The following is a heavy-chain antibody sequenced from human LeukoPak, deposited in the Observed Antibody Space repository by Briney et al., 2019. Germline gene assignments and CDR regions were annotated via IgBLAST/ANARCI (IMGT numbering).Heavy chain of an antibody. D-gene: IGHD3-10*01. V-gene: IGHV4-59*08. J-gene: IGHJ4*02. Sequence: SETLSLTCTVSGDSINNYYWSWIRQSPGKGLEWIGYIYYSGSTKYNPSLKSRVTISVDTSKNQSSLKLSSVTAADTAVYYCARHRGSGSPYFDYWGQGTLVTVSS. CDR1: GDSINNYY. CDR3: ARHRGSGSPYFDY. CDR2: IYYSGST.